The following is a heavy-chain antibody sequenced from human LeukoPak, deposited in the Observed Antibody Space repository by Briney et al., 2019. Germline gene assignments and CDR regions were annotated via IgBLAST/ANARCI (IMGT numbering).Heavy chain of an antibody. CDR2: IIPILGIA. J-gene: IGHJ4*02. CDR1: GGTFSSYA. Sequence: GASVKVSCKASGGTFSSYAISWVRQAPGQGLEWMGRIIPILGIANYAQKFQGRVTITADKSTSTAYMELSSLRSEDTAVYYCARDPVHYDSSGYFDYWGQGTLVTVSS. V-gene: IGHV1-69*04. D-gene: IGHD3-22*01. CDR3: ARDPVHYDSSGYFDY.